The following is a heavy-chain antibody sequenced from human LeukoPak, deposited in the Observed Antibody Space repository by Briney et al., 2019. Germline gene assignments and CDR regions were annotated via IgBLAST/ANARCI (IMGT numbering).Heavy chain of an antibody. J-gene: IGHJ4*02. CDR1: GFTFSSYG. CDR2: ISGSGGST. CDR3: ARDLIAVTFDY. D-gene: IGHD6-13*01. Sequence: GGSLRLSCAASGFTFSSYGMSWVRQAPGKGLERVSAISGSGGSTYYADSVKGRFTISRDNAKNSLYLQMNSLRAEDTAVYYCARDLIAVTFDYWGQGTLVTVSS. V-gene: IGHV3-23*01.